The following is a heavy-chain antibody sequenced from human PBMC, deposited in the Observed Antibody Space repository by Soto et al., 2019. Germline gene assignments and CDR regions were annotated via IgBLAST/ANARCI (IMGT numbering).Heavy chain of an antibody. CDR1: GFTFSSYG. D-gene: IGHD6-19*01. CDR2: IWYDGSNK. V-gene: IGHV3-33*01. J-gene: IGHJ5*02. Sequence: QVQLVESGGGVVQPGRSLRLSCAASGFTFSSYGMHWVRQAPGKGLEWVAVIWYDGSNKYYADSVKGRFTISRDNSKNTLYLQMNSLRAEDTAVYYCARDRSGIAVAGTPWFDPWGQGTLVTVSS. CDR3: ARDRSGIAVAGTPWFDP.